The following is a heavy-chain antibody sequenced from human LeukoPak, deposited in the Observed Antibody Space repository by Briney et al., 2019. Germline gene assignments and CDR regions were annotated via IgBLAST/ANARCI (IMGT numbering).Heavy chain of an antibody. D-gene: IGHD5-18*01. CDR1: GYTFTSYG. CDR2: IIPIFGTA. J-gene: IGHJ4*02. Sequence: ASVKVSCKASGYTFTSYGISWVRQAPGQGLEWMGGIIPIFGTANYAQKFQGRVTITADESTSTAYMELSSLRSEDTAVYYCATRRGYSYGYADYWGQGTLVTVSS. V-gene: IGHV1-69*13. CDR3: ATRRGYSYGYADY.